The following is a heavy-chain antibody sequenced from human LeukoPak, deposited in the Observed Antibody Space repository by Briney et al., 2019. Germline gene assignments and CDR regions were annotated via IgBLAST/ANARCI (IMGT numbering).Heavy chain of an antibody. CDR3: ARVDCSESNCYLDY. CDR2: ISSSSMYI. D-gene: IGHD2-15*01. Sequence: GGSLKLSCAASGFTFSSYAMSWVRQAPGKGLEAPGKGLEWVSSISSSSMYIFYADSVKGRFTISRDNAKNSLFLQMDSLRAEDTAMYYCARVDCSESNCYLDYWGQGTLVTVSS. J-gene: IGHJ4*02. CDR1: GFTFSSYA. V-gene: IGHV3-21*01.